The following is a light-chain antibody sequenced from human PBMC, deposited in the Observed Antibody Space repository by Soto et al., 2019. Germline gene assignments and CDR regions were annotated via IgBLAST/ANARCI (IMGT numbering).Light chain of an antibody. J-gene: IGKJ4*01. Sequence: MQMTQSPSSLSASVGDRVTITCRASQNIDNYLNWYQQKPGEAPKLLISAASNLQTGVPSRFSGSRSGTDFSLTISGLHPEDFATYFCQQSYTIPLIVGGGTKVDIK. CDR1: QNIDNY. CDR3: QQSYTIPLI. CDR2: AAS. V-gene: IGKV1-39*01.